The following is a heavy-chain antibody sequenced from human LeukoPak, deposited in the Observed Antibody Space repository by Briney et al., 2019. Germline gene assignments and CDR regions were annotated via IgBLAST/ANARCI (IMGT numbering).Heavy chain of an antibody. J-gene: IGHJ6*02. Sequence: ASVKVSCKASGFTFTGYYIHWVRQAPGQGLEWMGYINPHSGGTNSPQKFQGRVTMTRDTSISTAYMELSRLRSDDTAVYYCASLSNSFGGVIVSPQDYYYGMDVWGQGTTVTVSS. D-gene: IGHD3-16*02. CDR1: GFTFTGYY. CDR3: ASLSNSFGGVIVSPQDYYYGMDV. V-gene: IGHV1-2*02. CDR2: INPHSGGT.